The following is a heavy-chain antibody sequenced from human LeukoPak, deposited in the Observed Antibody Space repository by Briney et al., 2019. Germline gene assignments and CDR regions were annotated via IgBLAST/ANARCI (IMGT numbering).Heavy chain of an antibody. CDR2: ISGSGGST. D-gene: IGHD3-22*01. CDR1: GFTVSSNY. CDR3: ANDGAYYDINTYAFDI. Sequence: GSLRLSCAASGFTVSSNYMSWVRQAPGKGLEWVSGISGSGGSTYYADSVKGRFTISRDNSKNTLYLQMNSLRAEDTAVYYCANDGAYYDINTYAFDIWGQGTMVTVSS. J-gene: IGHJ3*02. V-gene: IGHV3-23*01.